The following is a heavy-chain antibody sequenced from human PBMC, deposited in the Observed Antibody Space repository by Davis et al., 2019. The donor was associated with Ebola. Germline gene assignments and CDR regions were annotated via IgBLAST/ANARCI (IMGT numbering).Heavy chain of an antibody. Sequence: PGGSLRLSCAVYGGSFSSYYWSWIRQPAGKGLEWIGRIYTSGSTNYNPSLKSRVTMSVDTSKNQFSLKLSSVTAADTAVYYCARDSLYYDFWSGYYYGMDVWGQGTTVTVSS. CDR1: GGSFSSYY. J-gene: IGHJ6*02. V-gene: IGHV4-4*07. CDR3: ARDSLYYDFWSGYYYGMDV. CDR2: IYTSGST. D-gene: IGHD3-3*01.